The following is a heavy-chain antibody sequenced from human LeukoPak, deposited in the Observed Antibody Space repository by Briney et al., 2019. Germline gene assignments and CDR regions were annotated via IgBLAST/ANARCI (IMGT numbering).Heavy chain of an antibody. CDR1: GYSFTSYW. D-gene: IGHD4-23*01. CDR3: ARQWGYGGNSGYYFDY. V-gene: IGHV5-51*01. Sequence: AGESLKISCKGSGYSFTSYWIGWVRQMPGKGLEWMGIIYPGDSDTRYSPSFQGQVTISADKSISTAYLQWSSLKASDTAMYYCARQWGYGGNSGYYFDYWGQGTLVTVSS. J-gene: IGHJ4*02. CDR2: IYPGDSDT.